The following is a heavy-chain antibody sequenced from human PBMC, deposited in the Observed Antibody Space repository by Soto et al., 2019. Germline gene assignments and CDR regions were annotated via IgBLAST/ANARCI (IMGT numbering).Heavy chain of an antibody. Sequence: EVQLVQSGVEVKKPGESLKISCKGSGYSFTSYWIGWVRQMPGKGLEWMGIIYPGDSDTRYSPSFQGQVTISADNSITTAYLQWSSLKASDTAMYYCAKGLRRDGYNLVRDAFDIWGQGTMVTVSS. CDR2: IYPGDSDT. CDR1: GYSFTSYW. J-gene: IGHJ3*02. CDR3: AKGLRRDGYNLVRDAFDI. D-gene: IGHD5-12*01. V-gene: IGHV5-51*01.